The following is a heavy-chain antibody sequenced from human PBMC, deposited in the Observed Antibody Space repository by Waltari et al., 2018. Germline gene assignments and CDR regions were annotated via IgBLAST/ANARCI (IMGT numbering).Heavy chain of an antibody. CDR3: AKNLSGYAYYYYMDV. J-gene: IGHJ6*03. CDR1: GFTFSSYA. CDR2: IYSGGST. Sequence: EVQLLESGGGLVQPGGSLRLSCAASGFTFSSYAMSWVRQAPGKGLEWVSVIYSGGSTYYADSVKGRFTISRDNSKNTLYLQMNSLRAEDTAVYYCAKNLSGYAYYYYMDVWGKGTTVTVSS. V-gene: IGHV3-23*03. D-gene: IGHD5-12*01.